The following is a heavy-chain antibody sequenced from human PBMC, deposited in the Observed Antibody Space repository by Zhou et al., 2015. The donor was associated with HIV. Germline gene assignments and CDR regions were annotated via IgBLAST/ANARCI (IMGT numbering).Heavy chain of an antibody. CDR3: ARGPISTTLYDYVWGSYRYLDY. CDR1: GYTFTSYD. CDR2: MNPNSGNT. Sequence: QVQLVQSGAEVKKPGASVKVSCKASGYTFTSYDINWVRQATGQGLEWMGWMNPNSGNTGYAQKFQGRVTMTRNTSISTAYMELSSLRSEDTAVYYCARGPISTTLYDYVWGSYRYLDYWGQGTLVTVSS. D-gene: IGHD3-16*02. V-gene: IGHV1-8*01. J-gene: IGHJ4*02.